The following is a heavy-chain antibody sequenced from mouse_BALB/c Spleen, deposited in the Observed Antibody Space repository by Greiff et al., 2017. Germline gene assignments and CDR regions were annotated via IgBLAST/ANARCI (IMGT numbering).Heavy chain of an antibody. CDR3: ARADYGGAMDY. Sequence: QVQLKQSGAELVRPGSSVKISCKASGYAFSSYWMNWVKQRPGQGLEWIGQIYPGDGDTNYNGKFKGKATLTADKSSSTAYMQLSSLTSEDSAVYFCARADYGGAMDYWGQGTSVTVSS. D-gene: IGHD1-1*01. V-gene: IGHV1-80*01. J-gene: IGHJ4*01. CDR2: IYPGDGDT. CDR1: GYAFSSYW.